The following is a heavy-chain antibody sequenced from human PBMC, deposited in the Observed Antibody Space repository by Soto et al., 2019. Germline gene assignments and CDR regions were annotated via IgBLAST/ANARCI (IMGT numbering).Heavy chain of an antibody. CDR1: GFTFSSYA. CDR2: ISGSGGST. V-gene: IGHV3-23*01. CDR3: AKAQTYGGNPSFDY. D-gene: IGHD4-17*01. Sequence: PGGSLRLSCAASGFTFSSYAMSWVRQAPGKGLEWVSAISGSGGSTYYADSVKGRFTISRDNSKNALYLQMNSLRAEDTAVYYCAKAQTYGGNPSFDYWGQGTLVTVSS. J-gene: IGHJ4*02.